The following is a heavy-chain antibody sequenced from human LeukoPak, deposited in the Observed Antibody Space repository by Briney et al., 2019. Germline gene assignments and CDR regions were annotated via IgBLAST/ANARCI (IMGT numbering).Heavy chain of an antibody. CDR3: ARRGSSGWHHDY. CDR2: IYSGGST. D-gene: IGHD6-19*01. V-gene: IGHV3-53*01. Sequence: PGGSLRLSCAASGFTVSSNSMTWVRQAPGKGLEWVSSIYSGGSTYYADSVKGRFTISRDDSQSTLYLQMNSLRADDTAVYYCARRGSSGWHHDYWGQGTLVTVSS. CDR1: GFTVSSNS. J-gene: IGHJ4*02.